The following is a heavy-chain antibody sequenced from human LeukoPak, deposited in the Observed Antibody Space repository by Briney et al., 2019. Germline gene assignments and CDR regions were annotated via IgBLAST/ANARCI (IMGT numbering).Heavy chain of an antibody. CDR1: GYTFSTYY. D-gene: IGHD3-10*01. CDR2: IHPTDGST. J-gene: IGHJ4*02. CDR3: ARANGGGLDY. V-gene: IGHV1-46*01. Sequence: ASVKVSCKTSGYTFSTYYMHWVRQAPRQGLEWLGIIHPTDGSTSYTQNIQGRVTMTRDTATGTVYLELSSLRSEDTAVYWCARANGGGLDYWGQGTLITVSS.